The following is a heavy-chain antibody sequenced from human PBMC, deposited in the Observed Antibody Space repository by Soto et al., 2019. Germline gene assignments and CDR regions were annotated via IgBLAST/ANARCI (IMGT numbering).Heavy chain of an antibody. CDR2: VYHTGRT. Sequence: PSETLSLTCTVSGGSFKSGSYSWSWIRQPPGKGLEWIGYVYHTGRTSYNSSLKSRVSISMDTSKNQFSLNLDSVTAADTAMYFCARDFAYFDSWGQGTLVTVS. D-gene: IGHD3-3*01. V-gene: IGHV4-61*01. CDR1: GGSFKSGSYS. CDR3: ARDFAYFDS. J-gene: IGHJ4*02.